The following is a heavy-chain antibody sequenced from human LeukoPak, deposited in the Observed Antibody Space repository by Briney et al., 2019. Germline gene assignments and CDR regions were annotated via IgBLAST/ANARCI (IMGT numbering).Heavy chain of an antibody. D-gene: IGHD3-22*01. V-gene: IGHV4-34*01. Sequence: PSETLSLTCAVYGGSFSGYYWSWIRQPPGKGLEWIGEINHSGNTNYNPSLKSRVPISVDTPKNQFSLKLSSVTAADTAVYYCARETFTMIVVVPEEGYYGMDVWGQGTTVTVSS. CDR3: ARETFTMIVVVPEEGYYGMDV. J-gene: IGHJ6*02. CDR1: GGSFSGYY. CDR2: INHSGNT.